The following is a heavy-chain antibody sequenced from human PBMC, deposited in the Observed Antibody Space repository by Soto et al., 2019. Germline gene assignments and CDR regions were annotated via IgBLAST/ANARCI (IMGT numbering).Heavy chain of an antibody. J-gene: IGHJ4*02. CDR1: GGTFSSYA. CDR3: ARAPLCRGGSCYSGER. Sequence: QVQLVQSGAEVKKPGSSVKVSCKASGGTFSSYAISWVRQAPGQGLEWMGGIIPIFGTANYAQKFQGRVTITADESTSTAYRGLSSLSSEDTAVYYCARAPLCRGGSCYSGERWGQGTLVTVSS. CDR2: IIPIFGTA. V-gene: IGHV1-69*12. D-gene: IGHD2-15*01.